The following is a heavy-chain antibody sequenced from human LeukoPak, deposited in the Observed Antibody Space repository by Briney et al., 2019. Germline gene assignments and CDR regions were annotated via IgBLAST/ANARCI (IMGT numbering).Heavy chain of an antibody. V-gene: IGHV1-69*04. Sequence: SVKVSCKASGGTFSSYAISWVRHAPGQGLEWMGRIIPILGIANYAQKFQGRVTITADKSTSTAYMELSSLRSEDTAVYYCARVGRYSNYYFDYWGQGTLVTVSS. J-gene: IGHJ4*02. CDR2: IIPILGIA. D-gene: IGHD4-11*01. CDR1: GGTFSSYA. CDR3: ARVGRYSNYYFDY.